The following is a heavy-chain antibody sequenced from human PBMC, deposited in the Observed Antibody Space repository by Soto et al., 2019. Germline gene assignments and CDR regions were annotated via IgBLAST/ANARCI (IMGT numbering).Heavy chain of an antibody. CDR3: ARSREFDY. Sequence: QVQLRESGSGLVKPLETLSLTCGVSGGSLSGATYSWNWIRQPPGKGLEWIGYIFPSGTTYYNPSLKSRVTISIDVSKNQFSLSPRSFTAADTAVYYCARSREFDYWSQGTLVSVSS. CDR1: GGSLSGATYS. CDR2: IFPSGTT. V-gene: IGHV4-30-2*01. J-gene: IGHJ4*02.